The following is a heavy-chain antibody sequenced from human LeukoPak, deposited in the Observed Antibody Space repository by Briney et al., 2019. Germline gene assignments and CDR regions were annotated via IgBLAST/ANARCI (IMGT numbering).Heavy chain of an antibody. Sequence: SETLSLTCTVSGGSISSSSYYWGWIRQPPGEGLEWIGSIYYSGSTYYNPSLKSRVTISVDTSKNQFSLKLSSVTAADTAVYYCARFGSGWWYNDYWGQGTLVTVSS. D-gene: IGHD6-19*01. J-gene: IGHJ4*02. CDR2: IYYSGST. V-gene: IGHV4-39*07. CDR3: ARFGSGWWYNDY. CDR1: GGSISSSSYY.